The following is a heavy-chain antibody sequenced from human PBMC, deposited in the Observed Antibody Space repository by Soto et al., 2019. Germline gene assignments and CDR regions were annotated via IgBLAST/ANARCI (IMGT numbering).Heavy chain of an antibody. J-gene: IGHJ4*02. CDR3: ARGKLWFDY. D-gene: IGHD5-18*01. V-gene: IGHV4-59*01. CDR2: IYYSGST. Sequence: SETLSLTCTVSCGSISSYYWSWIRQPPGKGLEWIGYIYYSGSTNYNPSLKSRVTISVDTSKNQFSLKLSSVTAADTAVYYCARGKLWFDYWGQGTLVTVSS. CDR1: CGSISSYY.